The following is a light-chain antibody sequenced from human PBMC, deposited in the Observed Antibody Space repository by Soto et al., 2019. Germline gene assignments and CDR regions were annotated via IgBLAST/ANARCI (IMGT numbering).Light chain of an antibody. CDR3: QQHNSYPLT. CDR1: QGLSRY. J-gene: IGKJ4*01. CDR2: VTS. Sequence: IQLTQSPSSMSASVGDRVTITCRASQGLSRYLARNQQKPGKAPKLLIYVTSTLQSGVPSRFSGSGSGTDVTLTISSLQPEGFATYYWQQHNSYPLTVGGGTKVEIK. V-gene: IGKV1-9*01.